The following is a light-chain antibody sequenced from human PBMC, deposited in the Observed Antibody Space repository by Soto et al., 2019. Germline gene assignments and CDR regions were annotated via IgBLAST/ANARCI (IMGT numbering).Light chain of an antibody. J-gene: IGKJ5*01. V-gene: IGKV3-15*01. CDR2: GAS. CDR1: QSVSSN. CDR3: QQYAKWPIT. Sequence: EIVLTQSPATLSLSPGERATLSCRASQSVSSNLAWYQQKPGQAPRLLIFGASTRATGIPARFSGSGSGTEFTLTISSLQSEDFAVYYCQQYAKWPITLGQGTRLE.